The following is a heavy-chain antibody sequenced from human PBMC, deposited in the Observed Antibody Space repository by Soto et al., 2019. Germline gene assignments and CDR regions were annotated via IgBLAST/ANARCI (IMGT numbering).Heavy chain of an antibody. D-gene: IGHD1-20*01. CDR1: GFTFSIYW. CDR3: ANCINGRDDAFDI. Sequence: EVQLVESGGGLVQPGGSLRLSCAASGFTFSIYWMSWVRQAPGKGLEWVANIKQDGSEKYYVDSVKGRFTISRDNAKNSLYLQMDSLRAEDTAVYYCANCINGRDDAFDIWGQGTMVTVSS. J-gene: IGHJ3*02. V-gene: IGHV3-7*01. CDR2: IKQDGSEK.